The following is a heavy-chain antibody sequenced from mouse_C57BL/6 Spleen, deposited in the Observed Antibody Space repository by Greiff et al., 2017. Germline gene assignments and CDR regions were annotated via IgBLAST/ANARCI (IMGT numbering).Heavy chain of an antibody. CDR1: GYTFTSYW. CDR2: IDPSDSYP. V-gene: IGHV1-69*01. Sequence: QVQLQQSGAELVMPGASVKLSCKASGYTFTSYWMHWVKQRPGPGLEWIGEIDPSDSYPNYNQKFKGKSTLTVDKSSSTAYMQLSSLTSEDSAVYYCERSDSSGYVGFAYWGQGTLVTVSA. J-gene: IGHJ3*01. D-gene: IGHD3-2*02. CDR3: ERSDSSGYVGFAY.